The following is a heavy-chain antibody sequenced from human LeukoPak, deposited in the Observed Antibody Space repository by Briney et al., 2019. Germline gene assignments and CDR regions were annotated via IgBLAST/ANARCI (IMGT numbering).Heavy chain of an antibody. CDR1: GFTFSSYS. CDR3: AREAQGESGSSRAEYFQH. J-gene: IGHJ1*01. CDR2: ISSSSSYI. V-gene: IGHV3-21*01. D-gene: IGHD1-26*01. Sequence: GGSLRLSCAASGFTFSSYSMNWVRQAPGKGLEWVSSISSSSSYIYYADSVKGRFTTSRDNAKNSLYLQMNSLRAEDTAVYYCAREAQGESGSSRAEYFQHWGQGTLVTVSS.